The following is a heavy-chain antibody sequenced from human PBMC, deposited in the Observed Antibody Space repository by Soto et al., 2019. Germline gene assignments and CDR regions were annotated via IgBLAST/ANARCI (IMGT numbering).Heavy chain of an antibody. CDR1: GFTFISYS. J-gene: IGHJ4*02. CDR2: ISSSSSYI. CDR3: ASLTMVRGAFFDY. D-gene: IGHD3-10*01. Sequence: PGWSLRLSCAASGFTFISYSMNWVRQAPGKGLEWVSSISSSSSYIYYADSVKGRFTISRDNAKNSLYLQMNSLRAEDTAVYYCASLTMVRGAFFDYWGQGTLVTVSS. V-gene: IGHV3-21*01.